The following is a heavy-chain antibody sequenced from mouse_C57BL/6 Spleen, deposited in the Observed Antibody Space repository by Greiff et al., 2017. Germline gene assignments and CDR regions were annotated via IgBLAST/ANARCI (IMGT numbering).Heavy chain of an antibody. J-gene: IGHJ4*01. CDR2: IYPGDGDT. V-gene: IGHV1-82*01. D-gene: IGHD1-1*01. CDR1: GYAFSSSW. Sequence: QVQLKESGPELVKPGASVKISCKASGYAFSSSWMNWVKQRPGKGLEWIGRIYPGDGDTNYNGKFKGKATLTADKSSSTAYMQLSSLTSEDSAVYFCARLFITTVVATDYAMDYWGQGTSVTVSS. CDR3: ARLFITTVVATDYAMDY.